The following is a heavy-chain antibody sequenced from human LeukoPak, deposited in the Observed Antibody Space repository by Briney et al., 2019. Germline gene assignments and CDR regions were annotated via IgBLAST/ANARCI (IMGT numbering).Heavy chain of an antibody. CDR2: TRNKANSYTT. J-gene: IGHJ4*02. D-gene: IGHD3-22*01. CDR3: AREGNDYDSSGYLFDY. V-gene: IGHV3-72*01. CDR1: GFTFSDHY. Sequence: GGSLRLSCAASGFTFSDHYMDWVRQAPGKGLEWVGRTRNKANSYTTEYAASVKGRFTISRDDSKNSLYLQMNSLKTEDTAVYYCAREGNDYDSSGYLFDYWGQGTLVTVSS.